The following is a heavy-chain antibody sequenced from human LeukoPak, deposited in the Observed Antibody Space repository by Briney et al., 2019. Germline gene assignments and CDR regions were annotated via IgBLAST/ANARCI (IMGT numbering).Heavy chain of an antibody. Sequence: ASVKVSCKASGGTFISYAISWVRQAPGQGLEWMGGIIPIFGTANYAQKFQGRVTITADESTSTAYMELSSLRSEDTAVYYCASGAHTGYSSGWYYNYYYGMDVWGQGTTVTVSS. D-gene: IGHD6-19*01. J-gene: IGHJ6*02. V-gene: IGHV1-69*13. CDR3: ASGAHTGYSSGWYYNYYYGMDV. CDR1: GGTFISYA. CDR2: IIPIFGTA.